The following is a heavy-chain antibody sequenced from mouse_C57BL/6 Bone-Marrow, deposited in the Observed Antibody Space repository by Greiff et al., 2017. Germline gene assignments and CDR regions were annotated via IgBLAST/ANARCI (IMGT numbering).Heavy chain of an antibody. D-gene: IGHD1-1*01. CDR1: GFNFTDYY. Sequence: EVQLQQSGAELVKPGASVKLSCTASGFNFTDYYMHWVKQRTEQGLEWIGRIDPEDGETKYATKFQGKATITADTSSNTAYLQLSSLTSEDTAVYYCAGDVLLVDFWGQGTTLTVSS. CDR3: AGDVLLVDF. CDR2: IDPEDGET. V-gene: IGHV14-2*01. J-gene: IGHJ2*01.